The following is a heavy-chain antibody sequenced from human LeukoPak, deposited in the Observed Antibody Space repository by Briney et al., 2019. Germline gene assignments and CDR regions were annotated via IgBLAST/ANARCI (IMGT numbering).Heavy chain of an antibody. Sequence: PGGSLRLSCAASGFTFSSYWMSWVRQAPGKGLEWVANIKQDGSEKYYVDSVKGRFTISRDNAKNSLYLQMNSLRAEDTAVYYCANHAGITIFGVVITWGQGTLVTVSS. CDR1: GFTFSSYW. J-gene: IGHJ5*02. CDR2: IKQDGSEK. D-gene: IGHD3-3*01. CDR3: ANHAGITIFGVVIT. V-gene: IGHV3-7*03.